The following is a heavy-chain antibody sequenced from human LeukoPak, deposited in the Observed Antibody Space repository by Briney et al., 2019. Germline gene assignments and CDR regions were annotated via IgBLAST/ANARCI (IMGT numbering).Heavy chain of an antibody. J-gene: IGHJ4*02. CDR2: INHSGST. CDR3: AIGLLWFGELPYFDY. CDR1: GGSFSGYY. V-gene: IGHV4-34*01. D-gene: IGHD3-10*01. Sequence: SETLSLTCAVYGGSFSGYYWSWIRQPPGKGLEWIGEINHSGSTNYNPSLKSRVTISVDTSKNQFSLKLSSVTAADTAVYYCAIGLLWFGELPYFDYWGEGTLVTVSS.